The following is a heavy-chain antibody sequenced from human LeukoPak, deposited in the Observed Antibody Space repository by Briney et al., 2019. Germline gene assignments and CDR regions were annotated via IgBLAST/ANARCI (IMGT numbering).Heavy chain of an antibody. CDR1: GGSISSYY. CDR3: ARGTDYDYVWGSYRYTGKVYFDY. J-gene: IGHJ4*02. D-gene: IGHD3-16*02. V-gene: IGHV4-59*01. CDR2: IYYSGST. Sequence: SETLSLTCTVSGGSISSYYWSWIRQPPGKGLEWIGYIYYSGSTNYNPSLKSRVTISVDTSKNQFSLKLSSVTAADTAVYYCARGTDYDYVWGSYRYTGKVYFDYWGQGTLVTVSS.